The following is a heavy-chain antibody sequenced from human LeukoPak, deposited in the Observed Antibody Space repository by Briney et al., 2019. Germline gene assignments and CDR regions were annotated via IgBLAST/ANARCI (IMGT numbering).Heavy chain of an antibody. Sequence: GGSLRLSCAASGFTFSNNWMSWVRQAPGKGLEWVANIKPDGRDKYYVDSVEGRFTISRDNAKNTLYLQMNSLRAEDTAVYYCAKGGGPSIVGANWFDPWGQGTPVTVSS. J-gene: IGHJ5*02. CDR2: IKPDGRDK. CDR3: AKGGGPSIVGANWFDP. V-gene: IGHV3-7*01. CDR1: GFTFSNNW. D-gene: IGHD1-26*01.